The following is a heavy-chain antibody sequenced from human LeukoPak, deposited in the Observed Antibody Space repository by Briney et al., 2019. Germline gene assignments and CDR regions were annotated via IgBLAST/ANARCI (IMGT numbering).Heavy chain of an antibody. CDR1: GFTFSSYG. D-gene: IGHD2-15*01. CDR2: ISHDGSHK. CDR3: ARRVVAATWGTHYGMDV. J-gene: IGHJ6*02. Sequence: PGGSLRLSCAASGFTFSSYGMHWVRQAPGKGLDWVAFISHDGSHKYYADSVKGRFTISRDNSKNTLYLQMNSLRAEDTAVYYCARRVVAATWGTHYGMDVWGQGTRVTVSS. V-gene: IGHV3-30*03.